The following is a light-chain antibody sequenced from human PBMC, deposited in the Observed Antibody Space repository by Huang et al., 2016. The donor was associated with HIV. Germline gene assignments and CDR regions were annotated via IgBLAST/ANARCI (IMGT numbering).Light chain of an antibody. Sequence: DIIMTQSPDSLALSLGERATLNCRSSQCVYSSSTSKDYMSWFHKKPGQPPRLLLFWASTREAGVPDRFNGSGSGTHFTLTIANLEAEDAAIYYCQQYYSSPQTFGQGTRVEVK. J-gene: IGKJ1*01. V-gene: IGKV4-1*01. CDR1: QCVYSSSTSKDY. CDR3: QQYYSSPQT. CDR2: WAS.